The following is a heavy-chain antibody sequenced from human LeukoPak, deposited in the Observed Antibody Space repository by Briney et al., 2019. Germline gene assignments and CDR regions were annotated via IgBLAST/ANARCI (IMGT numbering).Heavy chain of an antibody. V-gene: IGHV1-18*04. CDR3: ARDLEDTYDYVWGSPSSGSDY. D-gene: IGHD3-16*01. CDR1: GYTFSGYY. Sequence: ASVKVSCKASGYTFSGYYMRWVRQAPGQGLEWMGWISAYNGNTNYAQKLQGRVTMTTDTSTSTAYMELRSLRSDDTAVYYCARDLEDTYDYVWGSPSSGSDYWGQGTLVTVSS. J-gene: IGHJ4*02. CDR2: ISAYNGNT.